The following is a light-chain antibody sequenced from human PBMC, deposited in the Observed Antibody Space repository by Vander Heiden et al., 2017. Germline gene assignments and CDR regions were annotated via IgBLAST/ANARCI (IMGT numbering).Light chain of an antibody. Sequence: DIVMTQSPDSRAVSLGERDTINCKSSQSVLHSYNNKNYLAWYQQKPGQPRKLLIYWATTRGSGVPDRFSGSGSGTEFTLAISSVQAEDVAVYYCQQYYTAPHTFGQGTKLEIK. J-gene: IGKJ2*01. CDR2: WAT. V-gene: IGKV4-1*01. CDR1: QSVLHSYNNKNY. CDR3: QQYYTAPHT.